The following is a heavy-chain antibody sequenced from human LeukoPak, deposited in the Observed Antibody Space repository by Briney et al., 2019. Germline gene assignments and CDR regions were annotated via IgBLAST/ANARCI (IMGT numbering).Heavy chain of an antibody. D-gene: IGHD2-2*01. J-gene: IGHJ4*02. CDR2: ISGSGGST. V-gene: IGHV3-23*01. Sequence: EGSLRLSCAASGFTFSSYAMSWVRQAPGKGLEWVSAISGSGGSTYYADSVKGRFTISRDNSKNTLYLQMNSLRAEDTAVYYCAKGNCSSTSCYLVYWGQGTLVTVSS. CDR1: GFTFSSYA. CDR3: AKGNCSSTSCYLVY.